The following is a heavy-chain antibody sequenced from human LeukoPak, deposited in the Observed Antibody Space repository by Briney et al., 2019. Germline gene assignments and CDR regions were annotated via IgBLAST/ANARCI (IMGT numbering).Heavy chain of an antibody. CDR2: ISWNSGSI. CDR1: GFTFGDYA. J-gene: IGHJ3*02. V-gene: IGHV3-9*01. CDR3: AKAYGDYMAFDI. D-gene: IGHD4-17*01. Sequence: GGSLRLSCAASGFTFGDYAMHWVRQAPGKGLEWVSGISWNSGSIGYADSVKGRFTISRDNAKNSLYLQMNSLRAEDTALYYCAKAYGDYMAFDIWGQGTMVTVSS.